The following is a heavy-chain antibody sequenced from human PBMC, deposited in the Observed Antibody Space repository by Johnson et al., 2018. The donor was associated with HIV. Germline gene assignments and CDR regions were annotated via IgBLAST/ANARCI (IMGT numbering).Heavy chain of an antibody. J-gene: IGHJ3*02. D-gene: IGHD5-24*01. CDR2: IRYDGSNK. Sequence: QVQLVESGGGVVQPGGSLRLSCAASGFTFSSYGMHWVRQAPGKGLEWVAFIRYDGSNKYYADSVKGRFTISRDNSKNTLYLRMNSLRAEDTAVYLCAKERGKRWLHPRDAFDIWGQETMVTVSS. V-gene: IGHV3-30*02. CDR1: GFTFSSYG. CDR3: AKERGKRWLHPRDAFDI.